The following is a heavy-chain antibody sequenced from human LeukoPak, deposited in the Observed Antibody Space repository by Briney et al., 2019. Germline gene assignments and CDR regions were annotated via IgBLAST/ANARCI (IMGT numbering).Heavy chain of an antibody. Sequence: KSSETLSLTCTVSGGSISGSSYYWSWIRQHPGKGLEWIGYIYYSGSTYYNPSLKSRVTISIDTSKNQFSLKLTSVTAADTAVYYCARTPLDYDSSGHPRPRDDYWGQGILVTVSS. V-gene: IGHV4-31*03. D-gene: IGHD3-22*01. CDR1: GGSISGSSYY. CDR3: ARTPLDYDSSGHPRPRDDY. CDR2: IYYSGST. J-gene: IGHJ4*02.